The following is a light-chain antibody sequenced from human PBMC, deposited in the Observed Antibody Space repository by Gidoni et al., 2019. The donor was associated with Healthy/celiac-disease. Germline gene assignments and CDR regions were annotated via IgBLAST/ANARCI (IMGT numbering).Light chain of an antibody. J-gene: IGKJ4*01. CDR1: QSVSSY. CDR2: DAS. Sequence: EIVLTQSPATLSLSPGERATLSCRASQSVSSYLAWYQQQPGQAPRLLIYDASNRATGVPARFSGSGSGTDFTLTISSLEPEDFAVDYCQQRSNWPPPLTFXGXTKVEIK. V-gene: IGKV3-11*01. CDR3: QQRSNWPPPLT.